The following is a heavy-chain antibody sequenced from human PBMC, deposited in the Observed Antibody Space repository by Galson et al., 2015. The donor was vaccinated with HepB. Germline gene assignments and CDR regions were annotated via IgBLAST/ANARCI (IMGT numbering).Heavy chain of an antibody. CDR3: ARDGPGIVVVNDAFDI. V-gene: IGHV3-30*04. CDR1: GFAFSSYA. J-gene: IGHJ3*02. CDR2: ISYDGSNK. Sequence: SLRLSCAASGFAFSSYAMHWVRQAPGKGLEWVAVISYDGSNKYYADSVKGRFTISRDNSKNTLYLQMNSLRAEDTAVYYCARDGPGIVVVNDAFDIWGQGTMVTVSS. D-gene: IGHD3-22*01.